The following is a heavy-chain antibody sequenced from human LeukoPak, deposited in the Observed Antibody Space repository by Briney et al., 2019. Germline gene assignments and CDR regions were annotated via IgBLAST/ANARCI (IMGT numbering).Heavy chain of an antibody. V-gene: IGHV3-33*01. Sequence: GRSLRLSCAASGFTFSNYAMHWVRQAPGKGLEWVAVIWYDGSNKYYADSVKGRFTISRDNSKNTLYLQMNSLRAEDTAVYYCARVPLYSSGWNYFEYWGQGTLVTVSS. CDR2: IWYDGSNK. D-gene: IGHD6-19*01. CDR1: GFTFSNYA. CDR3: ARVPLYSSGWNYFEY. J-gene: IGHJ4*02.